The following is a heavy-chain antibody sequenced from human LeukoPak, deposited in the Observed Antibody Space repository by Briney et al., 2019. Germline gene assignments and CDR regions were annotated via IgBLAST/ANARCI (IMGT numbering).Heavy chain of an antibody. CDR3: ANHLGGSCFDY. J-gene: IGHJ4*02. CDR1: GFTFSNYI. Sequence: GGSLRLSCAASGFTFSNYIMNWVRQAPGKGLEWVSGIRADAVTTYYADSVKGRFIISRDNSKNTLYPQMNSLRAEDTAVYYCANHLGGSCFDYWGQGTLSPSPQ. D-gene: IGHD2-15*01. CDR2: IRADAVTT. V-gene: IGHV3-23*01.